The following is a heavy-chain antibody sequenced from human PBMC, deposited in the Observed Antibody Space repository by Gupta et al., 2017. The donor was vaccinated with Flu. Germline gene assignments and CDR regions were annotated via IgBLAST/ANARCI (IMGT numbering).Heavy chain of an antibody. J-gene: IGHJ4*02. CDR2: IDGNDDK. Sequence: GWIRQPPGKAPEWLALIDGNDDKRYSPSLKSRITITKDTSKNQVVLTLTNMDPVETATYYGAHSPVINDDGDYVVRNFDYGGQGTLVTVSS. D-gene: IGHD4-17*01. V-gene: IGHV2-5*01. CDR3: AHSPVINDDGDYVVRNFDY.